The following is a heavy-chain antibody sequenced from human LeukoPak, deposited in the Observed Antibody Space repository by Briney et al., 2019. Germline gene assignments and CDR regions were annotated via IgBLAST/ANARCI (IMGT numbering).Heavy chain of an antibody. V-gene: IGHV1-46*01. Sequence: GASVKVSCKASGYTFTSYYMHWVRQAPGQGLEWMGIINPSGGSTSYAQKFQGRVTMTRDTSTSTVYMELSSLRSEDTAVYYCARTPSGTCSGGSCHSRWVDDAFDIWGQGTMVTVSS. CDR3: ARTPSGTCSGGSCHSRWVDDAFDI. CDR2: INPSGGST. D-gene: IGHD2-15*01. CDR1: GYTFTSYY. J-gene: IGHJ3*02.